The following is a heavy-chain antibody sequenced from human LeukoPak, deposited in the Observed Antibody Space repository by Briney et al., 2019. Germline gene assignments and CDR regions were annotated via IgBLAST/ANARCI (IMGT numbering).Heavy chain of an antibody. CDR3: AMVPNYYDSTPTY. CDR2: FDPEDGET. V-gene: IGHV1-24*01. CDR1: GYTLTELS. D-gene: IGHD3-22*01. Sequence: ASVKVSCKVSGYTLTELSMHGVRQAPGKGLEWMGGFDPEDGETIYAQKFQGRVTMTEDTSTDTAYKELSSLRSEDTAVYYCAMVPNYYDSTPTYWGQGTLVTVSS. J-gene: IGHJ4*02.